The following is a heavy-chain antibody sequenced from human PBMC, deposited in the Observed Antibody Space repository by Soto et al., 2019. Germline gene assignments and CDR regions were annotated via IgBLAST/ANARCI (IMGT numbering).Heavy chain of an antibody. CDR1: GGSISSGGYS. CDR2: IYNSGST. J-gene: IGHJ5*02. D-gene: IGHD2-2*01. Sequence: SETLSLTCAVSGGSISSGGYSWSWIRQPPGKGLEWIGYIYNSGSTYYNPSLKSRVTISVDRSKNLFSLKLSSVTAADTAVYYCARGPLYCSSTSCSFWFDPWGQGTLVTVSS. V-gene: IGHV4-30-2*01. CDR3: ARGPLYCSSTSCSFWFDP.